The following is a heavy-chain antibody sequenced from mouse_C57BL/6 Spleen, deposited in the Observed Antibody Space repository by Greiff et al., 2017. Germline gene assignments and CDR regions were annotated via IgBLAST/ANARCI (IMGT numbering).Heavy chain of an antibody. CDR2: IDPENGDT. V-gene: IGHV14-4*01. D-gene: IGHD1-1*01. J-gene: IGHJ3*01. CDR3: TTYYGSKAWFAY. CDR1: GFNIKDDY. Sequence: VQLKQSGAELVRPGASVKLSCTASGFNIKDDYMHWVKQRPEQGLEWIGWIDPENGDTEYASKFQGKATITADTSSNTAYLQLSSLTSEDTAVYYCTTYYGSKAWFAYWGQGTLVTVSA.